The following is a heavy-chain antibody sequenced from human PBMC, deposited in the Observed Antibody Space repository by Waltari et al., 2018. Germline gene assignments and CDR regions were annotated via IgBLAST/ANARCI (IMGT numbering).Heavy chain of an antibody. CDR1: GFTFSSYW. CDR3: ARDHRYSSGWYEGAFDI. D-gene: IGHD6-19*01. Sequence: EVQLVESGGGLVQPGGSLRLSCAASGFTFSSYWMSWVSQAPGKGLEWVANIKQDGSEKYYVDSVKGRFTISRDNAKNSLYLQMNSLRAEDTAVYYCARDHRYSSGWYEGAFDIWGQGTMVTVSS. V-gene: IGHV3-7*03. CDR2: IKQDGSEK. J-gene: IGHJ3*02.